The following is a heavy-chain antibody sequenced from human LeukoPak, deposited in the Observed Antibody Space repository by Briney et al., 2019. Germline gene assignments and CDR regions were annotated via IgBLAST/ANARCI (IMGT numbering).Heavy chain of an antibody. V-gene: IGHV1-2*02. J-gene: IGHJ4*02. CDR3: ARENDYRFPTAY. Sequence: ASVKVSCKASGYTFTGYYMHWVRQAPEQGLEWMGWINPNSGGTNYAQKFQGRVTMTRDTSISTAYMELSRLRSDDTAVYYCARENDYRFPTAYWGQGTLVTVSS. D-gene: IGHD4-11*01. CDR1: GYTFTGYY. CDR2: INPNSGGT.